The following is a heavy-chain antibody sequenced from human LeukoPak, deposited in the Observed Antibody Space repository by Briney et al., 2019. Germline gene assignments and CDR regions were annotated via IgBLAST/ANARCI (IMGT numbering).Heavy chain of an antibody. Sequence: GESLKISFKGSGYSFTTYWIGWVRQMPGKGLEWMGIIYPRDSDTRYSPSFEGQVTISADKSISTAYLQWSSLKASDTAMYYCARKWGYDRSGYPDYWGQGTLVTVSS. D-gene: IGHD3-22*01. V-gene: IGHV5-51*01. CDR1: GYSFTTYW. J-gene: IGHJ4*02. CDR3: ARKWGYDRSGYPDY. CDR2: IYPRDSDT.